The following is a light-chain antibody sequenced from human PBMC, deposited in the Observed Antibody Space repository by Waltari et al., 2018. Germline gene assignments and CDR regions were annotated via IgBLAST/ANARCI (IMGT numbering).Light chain of an antibody. J-gene: IGKJ4*01. CDR3: QQYNSYSLLS. CDR1: QSISKW. Sequence: DIQMTQSPSTLSASVGDRVIFSCRASQSISKWLAWYQQKPGKAPKLLIYKASTLESGVPSRFSVSGSGTEFALTLSSLQPEDFATYYCQQYNSYSLLSFGGGTKVAIK. V-gene: IGKV1-5*03. CDR2: KAS.